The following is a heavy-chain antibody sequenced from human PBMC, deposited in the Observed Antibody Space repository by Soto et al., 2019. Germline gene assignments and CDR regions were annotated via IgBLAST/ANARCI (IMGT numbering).Heavy chain of an antibody. D-gene: IGHD6-19*01. CDR2: ISGSGGTT. CDR3: AKTANGWFSAFDI. V-gene: IGHV3-23*01. J-gene: IGHJ3*02. CDR1: GFTFSSYA. Sequence: EVQLLEAGGGLGQPGGSLRLSCAASGFTFSSYAMSWVRQAPGKGLEWVSAISGSGGTTYYADSVKGRFTFSRDNSKNTLYLQMNSLRAEDTAVYYCAKTANGWFSAFDIWGQGTMVIVSS.